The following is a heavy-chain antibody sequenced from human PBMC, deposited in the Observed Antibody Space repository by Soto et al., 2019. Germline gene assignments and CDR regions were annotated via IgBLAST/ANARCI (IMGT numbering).Heavy chain of an antibody. CDR2: ISGSGGST. D-gene: IGHD5-12*01. CDR3: AKSRGDSWYLYYYDY. J-gene: IGHJ4*02. CDR1: GLTFRAFS. Sequence: EVQPLESGGGLVQPGGSLRLSCAASGLTFRAFSMSWVRQPPGKGLEWVSGISGSGGSTYYADSVKGRFTISRDSSSNTLYLQMSSLRAEDTAVYYCAKSRGDSWYLYYYDYWGQGTPVTVSS. V-gene: IGHV3-23*01.